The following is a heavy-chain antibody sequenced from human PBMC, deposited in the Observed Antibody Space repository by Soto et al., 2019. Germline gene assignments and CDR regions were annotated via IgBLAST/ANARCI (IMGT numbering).Heavy chain of an antibody. D-gene: IGHD3-22*01. J-gene: IGHJ6*02. CDR3: ARRAWLYYGMDV. V-gene: IGHV5-10-1*01. Sequence: GESLKISFKGSGYSFTSYWISWVRHMPGKGLEWMGRIDPSDSYTNYIPSFQGHVTISADKSISTAYLQWSSLKASGTAMYYCARRAWLYYGMDVWGQGTTVTVSS. CDR2: IDPSDSYT. CDR1: GYSFTSYW.